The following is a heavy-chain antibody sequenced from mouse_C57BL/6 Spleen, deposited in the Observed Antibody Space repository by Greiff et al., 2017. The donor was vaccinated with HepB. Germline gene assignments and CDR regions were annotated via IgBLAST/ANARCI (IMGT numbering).Heavy chain of an antibody. CDR1: GYAFSSSW. D-gene: IGHD1-1*01. Sequence: VQLQQSGPELVKPGASVKISCKASGYAFSSSWMNWVKQRPGKGLEWIGRIYPGDGDTNYNGKFKGKATLTAYKSSSTAYMQLSSLTSEDSAVYFCAREDLYYYGSSFYAMDYWGQGTSVTVSS. CDR2: IYPGDGDT. V-gene: IGHV1-82*01. CDR3: AREDLYYYGSSFYAMDY. J-gene: IGHJ4*01.